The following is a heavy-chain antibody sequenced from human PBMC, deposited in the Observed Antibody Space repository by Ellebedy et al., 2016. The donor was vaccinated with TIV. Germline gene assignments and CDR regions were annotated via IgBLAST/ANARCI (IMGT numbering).Heavy chain of an antibody. CDR1: GFTFSSYA. CDR3: AKDKDGGYGFDP. Sequence: GESLKISCVVSGFTFSSYAMTWVRQAPGKGLEWVSTISDSATTYYADSVKGRFTISRDNSKNTLYLQLGSLRGEDMAVYYCAKDKDGGYGFDPWGQGTLVTVSS. V-gene: IGHV3-23*01. CDR2: ISDSATT. D-gene: IGHD5-12*01. J-gene: IGHJ5*02.